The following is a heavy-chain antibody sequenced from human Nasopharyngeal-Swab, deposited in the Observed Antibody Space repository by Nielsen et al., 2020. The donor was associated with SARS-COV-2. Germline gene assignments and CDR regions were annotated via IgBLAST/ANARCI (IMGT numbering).Heavy chain of an antibody. CDR3: ARYCSSTSCYRTSAFDI. D-gene: IGHD2-2*01. CDR1: GFTFSSYS. J-gene: IGHJ3*02. CDR2: ISSSSSTI. Sequence: GGSLRLSCAASGFTFSSYSMNWVRQAPGKGLEWVSYISSSSSTIYYADSVKGRFTISRDNAKNPLYLQMNSLRDEDTAVYYCARYCSSTSCYRTSAFDIWGQGTMVTVSS. V-gene: IGHV3-48*02.